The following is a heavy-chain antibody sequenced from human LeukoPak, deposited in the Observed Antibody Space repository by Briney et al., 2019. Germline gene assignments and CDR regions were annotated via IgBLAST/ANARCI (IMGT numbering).Heavy chain of an antibody. CDR1: GGSISSSSYY. Sequence: SETLSLTCTVSGGSISSSSYYWGWIRQPPGKGLEWIGYIYYSGSTNYNPSLKSRVTISVDTSKNQFSLKLSSVTAADTAVYYCARRGTYGVKAFDIWGQGTMVTVSS. CDR2: IYYSGST. J-gene: IGHJ3*02. V-gene: IGHV4-61*05. CDR3: ARRGTYGVKAFDI. D-gene: IGHD3-16*01.